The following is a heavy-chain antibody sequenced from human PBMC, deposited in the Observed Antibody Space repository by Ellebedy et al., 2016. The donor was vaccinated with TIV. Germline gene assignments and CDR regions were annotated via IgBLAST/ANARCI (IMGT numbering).Heavy chain of an antibody. J-gene: IGHJ4*02. CDR1: GYTFTGYF. CDR3: ARDLSFDY. CDR2: INPSGGST. D-gene: IGHD2/OR15-2a*01. Sequence: ASVKVSCKASGYTFTGYFMHWVRQAPGEGLEWMGVINPSGGSTSYEQKFQGRVTMTRDTSTGTVYMELSSLRSEDKAVYYCARDLSFDYWGQGTLVTVSS. V-gene: IGHV1-46*01.